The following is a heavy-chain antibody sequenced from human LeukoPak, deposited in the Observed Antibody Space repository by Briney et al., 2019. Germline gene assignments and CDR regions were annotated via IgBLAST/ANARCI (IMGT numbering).Heavy chain of an antibody. Sequence: GASVKVSCKASGYTFTGYYMHWVRQAPGQGLGWMGWINPNSGGTNYAQKFQGRVTMTRDTSISTAYMELSRLRSDDTAVYYCARGRLAYYYDSSGYLGYWGQGTLVTVSS. CDR1: GYTFTGYY. V-gene: IGHV1-2*02. CDR3: ARGRLAYYYDSSGYLGY. J-gene: IGHJ4*02. CDR2: INPNSGGT. D-gene: IGHD3-22*01.